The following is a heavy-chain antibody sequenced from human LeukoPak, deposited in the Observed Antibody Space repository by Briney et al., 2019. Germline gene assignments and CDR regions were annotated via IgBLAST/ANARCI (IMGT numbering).Heavy chain of an antibody. CDR1: GYTFTGYY. CDR2: INPNSGGT. J-gene: IGHJ6*02. D-gene: IGHD3-22*01. CDR3: ARDPFAMIVVVSGMDV. V-gene: IGHV1-2*02. Sequence: GASVKVSCTASGYTFTGYYMHWVRQAPGQGLEWMGWINPNSGGTNYAQKFQGRVTMTRDTSISTAYMEPSRLRSDDTAVYYCARDPFAMIVVVSGMDVWGQGTTVTVSS.